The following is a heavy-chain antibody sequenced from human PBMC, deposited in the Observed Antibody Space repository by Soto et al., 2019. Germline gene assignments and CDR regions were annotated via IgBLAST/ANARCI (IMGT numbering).Heavy chain of an antibody. CDR3: AKSYSSGWYGHFDY. J-gene: IGHJ4*02. CDR2: ISGSGGST. CDR1: GFTFSSYA. D-gene: IGHD6-19*01. V-gene: IGHV3-23*01. Sequence: PGGSLRLSCAASGFTFSSYAMNWVRQAPGKGLEWVSTISGSGGSTYYTDSVKGRFTISRDNSKNTLYLQMNSLRAEDTAVYYCAKSYSSGWYGHFDYWGQGTLVTVSS.